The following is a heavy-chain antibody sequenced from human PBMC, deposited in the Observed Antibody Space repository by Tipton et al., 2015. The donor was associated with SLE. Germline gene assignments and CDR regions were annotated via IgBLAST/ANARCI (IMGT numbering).Heavy chain of an antibody. CDR3: ARDEEYSYGYGFEYFQH. D-gene: IGHD5-18*01. CDR1: GFTFSSYW. V-gene: IGHV3-7*03. J-gene: IGHJ1*01. CDR2: IKQDGSEK. Sequence: SLRLSCAASGFTFSSYWMSWVRQAPGKGLEWVANIKQDGSEKYYVDSVKGRFTISRDNAKNSLYLQMNSLRAEDTAVYYCARDEEYSYGYGFEYFQHWGQGTLVTVSS.